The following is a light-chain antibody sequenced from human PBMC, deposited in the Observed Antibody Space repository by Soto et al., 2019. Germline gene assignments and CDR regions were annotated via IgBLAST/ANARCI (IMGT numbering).Light chain of an antibody. CDR1: QSVSSSY. CDR3: QQSGTSPDT. CDR2: GAS. V-gene: IGKV3-20*01. Sequence: EIVLTQSPGTLSLSPGEGATLSCRASQSVSSSYLAWYQQRPGQAPRLLIYGASSRATGIPDRFSGGGSGTDFTLTISRLEPEDFAVYYCQQSGTSPDTFGQGTKLEIK. J-gene: IGKJ2*01.